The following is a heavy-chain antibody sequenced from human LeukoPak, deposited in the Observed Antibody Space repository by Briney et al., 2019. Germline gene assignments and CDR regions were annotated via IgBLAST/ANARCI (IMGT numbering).Heavy chain of an antibody. V-gene: IGHV1-8*03. Sequence: ASVKVSCKASGYTFTSYDINWVRQATGQGLEWMGWMNPNSGNTGYAQKFQGRVTITRNTSISTAYMELSSLRSEDTAVYYCARSRLGYDSIQYWGQGTLVTVSS. CDR3: ARSRLGYDSIQY. CDR1: GYTFTSYD. CDR2: MNPNSGNT. D-gene: IGHD3-3*01. J-gene: IGHJ4*02.